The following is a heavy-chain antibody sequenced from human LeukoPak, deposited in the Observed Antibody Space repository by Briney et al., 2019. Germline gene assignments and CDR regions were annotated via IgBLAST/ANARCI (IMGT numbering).Heavy chain of an antibody. CDR2: ISGSGGST. J-gene: IGHJ4*02. CDR3: ADEIQLSMIARDY. Sequence: GGSLRLSCAASGFTFSSYAVSWVRQAPGKGLEWVSAISGSGGSTYYADSVKGRFTISRDNSKNTLYLQMNSLRAEDTAVYYCADEIQLSMIARDYWGQGTLVTVSS. D-gene: IGHD5-18*01. CDR1: GFTFSSYA. V-gene: IGHV3-23*01.